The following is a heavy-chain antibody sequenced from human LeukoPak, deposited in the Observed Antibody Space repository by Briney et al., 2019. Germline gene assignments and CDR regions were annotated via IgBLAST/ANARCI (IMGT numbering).Heavy chain of an antibody. CDR1: GGSFSGYY. D-gene: IGHD6-13*01. V-gene: IGHV4-34*01. CDR2: INHSGST. CDR3: ARHRKYSSSWSKPYYFDY. J-gene: IGHJ4*02. Sequence: SETLSLICAVYGGSFSGYYWSWIRQPPGKGLEWIGEINHSGSTNYNPSLKSRVTISVDTSKNQFSLKLSSVTAADTAVYYCARHRKYSSSWSKPYYFDYWGQGTLVTVSS.